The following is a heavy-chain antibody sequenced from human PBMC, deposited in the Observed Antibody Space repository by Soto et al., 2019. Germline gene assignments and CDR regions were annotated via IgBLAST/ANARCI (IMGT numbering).Heavy chain of an antibody. CDR3: AKSWEDTWQRATFAF. Sequence: EVRLLESGGGLVQPGGSLRLSCAASGFGFDKYSMSWVRQAPGKGREWVSGISGTAYSKHYADSVKGQFTISRDNCEKTLYLQMNSLRVEDTGVYYCAKSWEDTWQRATFAFWRQGQRVNLSS. J-gene: IGHJ3*01. CDR2: ISGTAYSK. CDR1: GFGFDKYS. D-gene: IGHD5-18*01. V-gene: IGHV3-23*01.